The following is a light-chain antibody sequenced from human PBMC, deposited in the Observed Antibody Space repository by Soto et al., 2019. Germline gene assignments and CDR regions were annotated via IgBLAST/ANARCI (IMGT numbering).Light chain of an antibody. Sequence: QSVLTQPASVSGSPGQSITISCTGTSSDVGCYNYVSWYQQHPAKAPKVMIYDVSNRPSGVSNRFSGSKSGNTASLTISGLQAEDEADYYCYSYTSSSTYVFGTGTKVTVL. CDR1: SSDVGCYNY. CDR3: YSYTSSSTYV. V-gene: IGLV2-14*03. J-gene: IGLJ1*01. CDR2: DVS.